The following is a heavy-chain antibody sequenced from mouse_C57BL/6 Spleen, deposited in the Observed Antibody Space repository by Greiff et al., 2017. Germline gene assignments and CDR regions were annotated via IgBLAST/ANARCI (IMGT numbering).Heavy chain of an antibody. CDR2: IYPGDGDN. Sequence: VQLQQSGPELVKPGASVKISCKASGYAFSSSWMNWVKQRPGTGLEWIGRIYPGDGDNNYNGKFKGKATLTADKSSSTAYMQLCSLTSEDSAVYFCADVNYYAMDYWGQVTSVTVSS. V-gene: IGHV1-82*01. J-gene: IGHJ4*01. CDR3: ADVNYYAMDY. CDR1: GYAFSSSW.